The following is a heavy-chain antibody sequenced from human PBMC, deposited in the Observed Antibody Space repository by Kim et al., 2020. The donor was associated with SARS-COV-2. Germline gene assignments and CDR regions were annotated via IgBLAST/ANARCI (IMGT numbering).Heavy chain of an antibody. V-gene: IGHV4-31*03. J-gene: IGHJ5*02. CDR2: IYYSGST. CDR3: ARDAPGEPGRENWFDP. CDR1: GGSISSGGYY. D-gene: IGHD3-10*01. Sequence: SETLSLTCTVSGGSISSGGYYWSWIRQHPGKGLEWIGYIYYSGSTYYNPSLKSRVTISVDTSKNQFSLKLSSVTAADTAVYYCARDAPGEPGRENWFDPWGQGTLVTVSS.